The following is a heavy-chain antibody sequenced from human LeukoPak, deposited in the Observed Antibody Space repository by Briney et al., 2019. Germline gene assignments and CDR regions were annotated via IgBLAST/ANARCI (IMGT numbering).Heavy chain of an antibody. V-gene: IGHV3-43D*03. CDR1: GFTFDDYA. CDR3: AKDMAAYYYASGNIDY. D-gene: IGHD3-10*01. J-gene: IGHJ3*01. CDR2: ISWDGGGT. Sequence: GGSLRLSCAASGFTFDDYAMHWVRQAPGKGLEWVSLISWDGGGTYYADSVKGRFSISRDNSKNSLYLQMNSLRAEDTALYYCAKDMAAYYYASGNIDYWGQGTMVTVSS.